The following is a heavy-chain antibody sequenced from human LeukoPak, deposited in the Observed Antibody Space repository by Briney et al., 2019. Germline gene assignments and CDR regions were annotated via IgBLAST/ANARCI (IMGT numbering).Heavy chain of an antibody. V-gene: IGHV3-21*01. CDR2: ITRSSIYK. J-gene: IGHJ4*02. D-gene: IGHD3-22*01. CDR3: ARGRYDSSGYYSIFDY. Sequence: GGSLRLSCAASGFTFSDHYMNWVRQAPGKGLEWVSSITRSSIYKYYAVSVKGRFTISRDNAKNSLYLQMNSLRVDDTAVYYCARGRYDSSGYYSIFDYWGQGTLVTVSS. CDR1: GFTFSDHY.